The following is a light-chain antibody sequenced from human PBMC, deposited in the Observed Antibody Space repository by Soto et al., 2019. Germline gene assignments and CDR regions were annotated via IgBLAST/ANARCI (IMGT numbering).Light chain of an antibody. CDR1: RSVNSN. Sequence: EIVMTQSPATLSVSPGERATLSCRASRSVNSNLAWYQQKPGQAPRLLIYGASTRATGIPARFSGSGSETEFTLTISSLQSEDFAVYYCKQYNNWWTFGQGTKVEI. CDR3: KQYNNWWT. J-gene: IGKJ1*01. V-gene: IGKV3-15*01. CDR2: GAS.